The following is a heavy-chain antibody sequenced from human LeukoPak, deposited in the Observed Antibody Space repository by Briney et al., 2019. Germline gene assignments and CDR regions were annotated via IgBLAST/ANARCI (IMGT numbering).Heavy chain of an antibody. J-gene: IGHJ6*01. V-gene: IGHV2-70*01. Sequence: SGPTLVNPTQTLTLACTFSGFELTPGGMWGGWIRQPPVMALEWLALIDWEDDKYYNTSLETRLNNSKDTSKHQVVLTMTNMDPVDTARYFCARILRFYYYGMDLWGQGTTVTVPS. D-gene: IGHD3-3*01. CDR1: GFELTPGGMW. CDR2: IDWEDDK. CDR3: ARILRFYYYGMDL.